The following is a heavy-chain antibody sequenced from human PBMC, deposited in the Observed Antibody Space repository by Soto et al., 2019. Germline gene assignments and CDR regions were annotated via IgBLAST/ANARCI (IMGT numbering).Heavy chain of an antibody. Sequence: GESLKISCKGSGYSFTSYWIGWVRQMPGKGLEWMGIINPGDSDTRYSPSFQGQVTISADKSISTAYLQWSSLKASDTAIYYCARRAYCSGGTCYSGYYYYYMDVWGKGTTVTVSS. CDR1: GYSFTSYW. V-gene: IGHV5-51*01. CDR2: INPGDSDT. CDR3: ARRAYCSGGTCYSGYYYYYMDV. D-gene: IGHD2-15*01. J-gene: IGHJ6*03.